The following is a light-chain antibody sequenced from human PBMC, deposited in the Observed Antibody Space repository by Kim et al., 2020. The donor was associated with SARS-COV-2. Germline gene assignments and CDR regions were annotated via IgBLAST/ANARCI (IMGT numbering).Light chain of an antibody. CDR2: STS. V-gene: IGKV3-20*01. CDR1: HSIGSSY. Sequence: SPGERATRSCRASHSIGSSYLAWYQQKPGQAPRLVIYSTSHRATGIPDRISSSGSRTDFTLTINRLEPEDLAVYYCQQYHGTPRTFGQGTKVDIK. J-gene: IGKJ1*01. CDR3: QQYHGTPRT.